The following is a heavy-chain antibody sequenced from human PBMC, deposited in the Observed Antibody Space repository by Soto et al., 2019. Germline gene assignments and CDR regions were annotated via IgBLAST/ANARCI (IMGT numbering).Heavy chain of an antibody. D-gene: IGHD2-2*01. V-gene: IGHV3-23*01. CDR1: GFTFINYA. CDR2: ISGSGDST. CDR3: ARRYCSSTTCYWTDS. Sequence: GGSLRLSCAASGFTFINYAMSWVRQAPGKGLEWVSLISGSGDSTYYGDSVKGRFTISRDNSKNTLYLQMNSLRAEDTAVYYCARRYCSSTTCYWTDSWGQGTLVTVSS. J-gene: IGHJ4*02.